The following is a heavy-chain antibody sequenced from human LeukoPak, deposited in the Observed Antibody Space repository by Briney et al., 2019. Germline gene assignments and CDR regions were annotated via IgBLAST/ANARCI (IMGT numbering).Heavy chain of an antibody. V-gene: IGHV1-69*13. CDR2: IIPIFGTA. J-gene: IGHJ4*02. D-gene: IGHD6-6*01. CDR3: ARGAPSVAAPGSFDY. Sequence: GASVKVSCKASGGTFSSYAVSWVRQAPGQGLEWMGGIIPIFGTANYAQKFQGRVTITADESTNTAYMELSSLRSEDTAVYYCARGAPSVAAPGSFDYRGQGTLVTVSS. CDR1: GGTFSSYA.